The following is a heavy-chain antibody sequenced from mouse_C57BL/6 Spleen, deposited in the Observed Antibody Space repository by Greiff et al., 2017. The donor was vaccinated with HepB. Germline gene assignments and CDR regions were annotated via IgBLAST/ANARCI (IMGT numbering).Heavy chain of an antibody. V-gene: IGHV10-1*01. J-gene: IGHJ3*01. CDR2: IRSKSNNYAT. Sequence: EVMLVESGGGLVQPKGSLKLSCAASGFSFNTYAMNWVRQAPGKGLEWVARIRSKSNNYATYYADSVKDRFTISRDDSESMLYLRMNNLKTEDTAMYYCVRGTTEFAYWGPGTLVTVSA. CDR1: GFSFNTYA. D-gene: IGHD1-1*01. CDR3: VRGTTEFAY.